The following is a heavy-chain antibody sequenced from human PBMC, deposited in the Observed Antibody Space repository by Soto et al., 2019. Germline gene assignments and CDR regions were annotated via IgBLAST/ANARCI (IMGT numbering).Heavy chain of an antibody. V-gene: IGHV4-59*11. CDR3: ARANWFFDY. CDR1: GGSINNHY. J-gene: IGHJ4*02. D-gene: IGHD7-27*01. Sequence: QVQLQESGPGLVKPSETLSLTCTVSGGSINNHYWSWIRQPPGQGLEWMGYIYYSGSTNYNPSLKSLVTMSVDTSKNQFSLKLSSLPAADTAIYYCARANWFFDYWGQGTLVTVSS. CDR2: IYYSGST.